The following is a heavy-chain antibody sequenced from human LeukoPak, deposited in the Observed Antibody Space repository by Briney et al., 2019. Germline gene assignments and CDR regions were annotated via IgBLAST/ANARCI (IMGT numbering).Heavy chain of an antibody. J-gene: IGHJ5*02. V-gene: IGHV4-31*03. CDR1: GGSISSGGYY. CDR3: ARGGYCSGGSCYLTWFDP. D-gene: IGHD2-15*01. Sequence: SQTLSLTCTVSGGSISSGGYYWSWIRQHPGKSLWWVGDIYYSGSTYYNPYLKSRLTISVDTSKNQFSLKLSSVTAADTAVYYCARGGYCSGGSCYLTWFDPWGQGTLVTVSS. CDR2: IYYSGST.